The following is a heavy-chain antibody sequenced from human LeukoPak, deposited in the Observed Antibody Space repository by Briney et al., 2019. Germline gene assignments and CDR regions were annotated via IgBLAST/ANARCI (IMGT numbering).Heavy chain of an antibody. D-gene: IGHD1-26*01. CDR2: IGGSGGST. Sequence: GGSLRLSCAASGFTFSSYAMRWVRQAPGKGLEWVSTIGGSGGSTYYADSVKGRFTISKDYSKNPLYLQMNSLRAEDTAVYYCAKGISGSYLGDWGQGTLVTVSS. V-gene: IGHV3-23*01. CDR3: AKGISGSYLGD. J-gene: IGHJ4*02. CDR1: GFTFSSYA.